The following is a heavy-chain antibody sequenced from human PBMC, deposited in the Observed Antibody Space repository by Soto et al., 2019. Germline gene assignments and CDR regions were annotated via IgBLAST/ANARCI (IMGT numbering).Heavy chain of an antibody. D-gene: IGHD3-22*01. V-gene: IGHV5-10-1*01. Sequence: GESLKISCRGSGYSFTNYWINWVRQMPGEGLEWMGRIDPSDSQTYYSPSFRGHVTISAAKSITTVFLQWSSLRASDTAMYYCARQIYDSDSGPNFQYYFDSWGQGTLVTVSS. CDR3: ARQIYDSDSGPNFQYYFDS. CDR1: GYSFTNYW. CDR2: IDPSDSQT. J-gene: IGHJ4*02.